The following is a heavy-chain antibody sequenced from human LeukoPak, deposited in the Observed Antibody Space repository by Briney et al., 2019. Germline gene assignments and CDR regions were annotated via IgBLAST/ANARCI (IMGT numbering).Heavy chain of an antibody. V-gene: IGHV3-23*01. CDR3: AKGSLGSWYYFDY. D-gene: IGHD6-13*01. Sequence: GGSLRLSCAVSGITLSNYGMSWVRQAPGKGLEWVAGISDSGGSTNYADSVKGRFTIFRDNSKNTLYLQMNSLRADDTAVYYCAKGSLGSWYYFDYWGQGTLVTVSS. CDR1: GITLSNYG. CDR2: ISDSGGST. J-gene: IGHJ4*02.